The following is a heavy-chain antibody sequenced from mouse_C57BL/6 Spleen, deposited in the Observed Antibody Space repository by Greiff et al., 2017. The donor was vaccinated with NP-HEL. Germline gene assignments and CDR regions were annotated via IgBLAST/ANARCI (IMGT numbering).Heavy chain of an antibody. CDR2: ISSGSSNI. J-gene: IGHJ2*01. CDR3: ARENYYGSSHDY. CDR1: GFTFSDYG. Sequence: VQLKESGGGLVKPGGSLKLSCAASGFTFSDYGMHWVRQAPEKGLEWVAYISSGSSNIYYADTVKGRFTISRDNAKNTLFLQMTSLRSEDTAMYYCARENYYGSSHDYWGQGTTLTVSS. V-gene: IGHV5-17*01. D-gene: IGHD1-1*01.